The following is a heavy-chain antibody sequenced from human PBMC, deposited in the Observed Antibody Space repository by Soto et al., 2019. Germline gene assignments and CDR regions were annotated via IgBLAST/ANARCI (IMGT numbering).Heavy chain of an antibody. CDR1: GYSISSGYY. CDR3: ARDRRDSGSPSGI. Sequence: PSETLSLTCAVSGYSISSGYYWGWIRQSPGKGLEWIGSIYHSGSTYYNPSLKSRVIIPVDTSKNQFSLKLRSDDTAVYYCARDRRDSGSPSGIWGQGTMVTVSS. V-gene: IGHV4-38-2*02. CDR2: IYHSGST. D-gene: IGHD1-26*01. J-gene: IGHJ3*02.